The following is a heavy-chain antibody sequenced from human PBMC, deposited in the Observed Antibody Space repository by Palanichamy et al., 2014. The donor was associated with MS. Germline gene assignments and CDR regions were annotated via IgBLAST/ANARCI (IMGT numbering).Heavy chain of an antibody. J-gene: IGHJ4*02. CDR3: ATGRRAEEYGVVIYFDY. CDR1: GFIFHEYA. V-gene: IGHV3-9*01. D-gene: IGHD3-3*01. CDR2: ISWNGGSL. Sequence: EVQLVEVVGEALVQPGRSLRLSCAASGFIFHEYAVHWVRQAPGKGLEWVSGISWNGGSLGYADSVKGRFTISRDNARNSVYLQMNSLRPEDTALYYCATGRRAEEYGVVIYFDYWGQGTLVTVSS.